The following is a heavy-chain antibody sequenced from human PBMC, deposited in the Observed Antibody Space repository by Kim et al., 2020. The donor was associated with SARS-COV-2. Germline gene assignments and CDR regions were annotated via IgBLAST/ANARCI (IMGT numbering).Heavy chain of an antibody. D-gene: IGHD3-10*01. V-gene: IGHV1-18*01. CDR1: GYTFTSYG. Sequence: ASVKVSCKASGYTFTSYGISWVRQAPGQGLEWMGWISAYNGNTNYAQKLQGRVTMTTDTSTSTAYMELRSLRSDDTAVYYCARDPASGSGSYFWAPPHWGFRNEPQPLTYGMDVWGQGTTVTVSS. CDR3: ARDPASGSGSYFWAPPHWGFRNEPQPLTYGMDV. J-gene: IGHJ6*02. CDR2: ISAYNGNT.